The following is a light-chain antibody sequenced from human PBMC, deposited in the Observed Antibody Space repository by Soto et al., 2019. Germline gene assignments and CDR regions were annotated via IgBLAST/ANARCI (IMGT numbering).Light chain of an antibody. CDR1: SSDVGSHNL. V-gene: IGLV2-23*02. Sequence: SALTQPASVSGSPGQSITISCTGTSSDVGSHNLVSWYQQHPGQAPKPMIYEVSKRPLGVSARFSASKSGNTASLTISGLQAEDEADYYCRSYGGSRAVFGGGTQLTVL. J-gene: IGLJ7*01. CDR3: RSYGGSRAV. CDR2: EVS.